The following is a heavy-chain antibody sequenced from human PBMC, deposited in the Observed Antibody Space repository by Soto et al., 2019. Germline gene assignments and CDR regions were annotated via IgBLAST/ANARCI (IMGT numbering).Heavy chain of an antibody. Sequence: QVQLVQSGAEVKKSGASVKVSCKASGYRFTGHYIHWVRQAPGQGPEWMGEIGPKNGDTKYAQKFQGRVTITRDTSITTVYMELSNLSPDDTAVYYCGRGRSGELVVFYWGQGTLVTVYS. J-gene: IGHJ4*02. CDR2: IGPKNGDT. D-gene: IGHD1-7*01. CDR1: GYRFTGHY. CDR3: GRGRSGELVVFY. V-gene: IGHV1-2*02.